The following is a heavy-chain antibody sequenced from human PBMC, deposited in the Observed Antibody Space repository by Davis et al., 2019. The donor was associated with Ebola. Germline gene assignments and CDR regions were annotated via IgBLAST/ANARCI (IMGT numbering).Heavy chain of an antibody. CDR1: GGSFNGYY. CDR2: VNHRGYT. CDR3: AREIAPVNAHGLDV. V-gene: IGHV4-34*01. Sequence: PSETLSLTCAVYGGSFNGYYWSWIRQPPGKGLEWIGEVNHRGYTNYNPSFKSRVTISVDTSKNQFTRKLNSVTAPDTAVYYCAREIAPVNAHGLDVWGRGTTVTVSS. J-gene: IGHJ6*02. D-gene: IGHD3/OR15-3a*01.